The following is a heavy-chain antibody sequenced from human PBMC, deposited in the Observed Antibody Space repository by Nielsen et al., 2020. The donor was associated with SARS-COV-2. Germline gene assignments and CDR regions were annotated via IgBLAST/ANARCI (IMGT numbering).Heavy chain of an antibody. CDR3: ARDETYIGYCSSTSCYPYYYYYMDV. V-gene: IGHV3-48*04. J-gene: IGHJ6*03. Sequence: GGSLRLSCAASGFTFSSYSMNWVRQAPGKGLEWVSYISSSSSTIYYADSVKGRFTISRDNAKNSLYLQMNSLRAEDTAVYYCARDETYIGYCSSTSCYPYYYYYMDVWGKGTTVTVSS. CDR2: ISSSSSTI. CDR1: GFTFSSYS. D-gene: IGHD2-2*01.